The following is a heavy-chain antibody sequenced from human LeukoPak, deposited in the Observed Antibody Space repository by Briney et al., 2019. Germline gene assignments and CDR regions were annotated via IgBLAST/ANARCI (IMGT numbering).Heavy chain of an antibody. V-gene: IGHV1-18*01. CDR1: GYTFTSYG. CDR3: AREVAYPPQYYFDY. Sequence: ASVKVSCKTSGYTFTSYGISWVRQVPGQGLEWMGWVSAHNTNRNYAQKVQGRVTMTTDTPTSTAYMELRSLRSDDTAVYYCAREVAYPPQYYFDYWGQGTLVTVSS. D-gene: IGHD4-11*01. CDR2: VSAHNTNR. J-gene: IGHJ4*02.